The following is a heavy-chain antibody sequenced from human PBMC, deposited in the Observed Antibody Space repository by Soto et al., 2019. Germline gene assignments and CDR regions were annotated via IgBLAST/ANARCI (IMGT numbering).Heavy chain of an antibody. J-gene: IGHJ6*03. Sequence: QVQLQESGPGLVKPSGTLSLTCAVSSGSISSSNWWSWVRQPPGKGLEWIGEIYHSGSTNYNPSLKSRVTISVDQSKDQFSLKLSSVTAADTAVYYCARSLAAGSVEYYYYYMGGWGKGTTVTVSS. CDR3: ARSLAAGSVEYYYYYMGG. V-gene: IGHV4-4*02. CDR1: SGSISSSNW. CDR2: IYHSGST. D-gene: IGHD6-13*01.